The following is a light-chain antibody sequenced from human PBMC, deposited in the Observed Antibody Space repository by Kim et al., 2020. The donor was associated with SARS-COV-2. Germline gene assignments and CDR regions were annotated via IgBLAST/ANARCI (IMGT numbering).Light chain of an antibody. J-gene: IGLJ2*01. CDR2: SND. CDR1: TSNIGTNA. Sequence: GQRVTISCYGSTSNIGTNAVNWYQQLPGTAPKLLIYSNDHRPSGVPDRFSGSKSGTSASLAISGLQSEDEADYYCSAWDDSLNGVIFGGGTQLTVL. CDR3: SAWDDSLNGVI. V-gene: IGLV1-44*01.